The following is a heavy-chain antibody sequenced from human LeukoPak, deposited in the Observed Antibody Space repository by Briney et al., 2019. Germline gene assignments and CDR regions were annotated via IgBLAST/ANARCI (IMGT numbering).Heavy chain of an antibody. J-gene: IGHJ3*01. V-gene: IGHV4-39*01. CDR1: GGSISSTSYY. CDR3: AKAGVRYFDSSGLYAFDF. CDR2: IYYSGST. Sequence: PSETLSLTCAVSGGSISSTSYYWAWIRQPPGKGLERIGPIYYSGSTYHNPSLKSRVTMSVDTSRNQFSLKLSSVDAADTAVYYCAKAGVRYFDSSGLYAFDFWGQGTTVTVSS. D-gene: IGHD3-22*01.